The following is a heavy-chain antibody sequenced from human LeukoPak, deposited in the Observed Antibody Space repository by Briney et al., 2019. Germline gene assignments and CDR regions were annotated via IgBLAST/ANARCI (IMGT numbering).Heavy chain of an antibody. D-gene: IGHD3-10*01. CDR3: TREIITMVRGVYYYYYMDV. Sequence: GGSLRLSCTASGFTFGDYAMSWVRQAPGKGLEWVGFIRSKAYGGTTEYAASVKGRFTISRDDSKSIAYLQMNSLKTEDTAVYYCTREIITMVRGVYYYYYMDVWGKGTTATISS. V-gene: IGHV3-49*04. J-gene: IGHJ6*03. CDR1: GFTFGDYA. CDR2: IRSKAYGGTT.